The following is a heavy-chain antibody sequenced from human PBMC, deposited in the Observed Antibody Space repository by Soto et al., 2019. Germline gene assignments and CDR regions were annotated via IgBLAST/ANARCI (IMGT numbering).Heavy chain of an antibody. V-gene: IGHV3-72*01. CDR1: GITFSDHD. CDR2: SRSRPDNYAT. CDR3: VLWVRGLINY. J-gene: IGHJ4*02. Sequence: EVQLVESGGGLVQPGGSLRLSCATSGITFSDHDMDWVRQAPGKGLEWLGRSRSRPDNYATDYAASVRGRFTFSRDDSKSSRSLQMRSLKIGDTAMYYCVLWVRGLINYWGQGTLVTVSS. D-gene: IGHD3-10*01.